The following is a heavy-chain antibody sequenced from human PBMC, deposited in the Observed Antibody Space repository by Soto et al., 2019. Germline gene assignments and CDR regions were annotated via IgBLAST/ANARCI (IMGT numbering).Heavy chain of an antibody. V-gene: IGHV1-3*01. CDR3: ARDSDPAEYFQH. J-gene: IGHJ1*01. CDR1: GYTFTSYA. Sequence: QVQLVQSGAEVKKPGASVKVSCKASGYTFTSYAMHWVRQAPGQRLEWMGWINAGNGNTKYSQKFQGRVTITRDTSASTAYMELSSLRSEDTAVYYCARDSDPAEYFQHWGQGTLVTVSS. CDR2: INAGNGNT.